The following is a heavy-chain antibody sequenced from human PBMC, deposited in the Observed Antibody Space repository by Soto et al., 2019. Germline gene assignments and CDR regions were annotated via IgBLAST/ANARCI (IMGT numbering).Heavy chain of an antibody. CDR1: GFTFSSYA. Sequence: QVQLVESGGGVVQPGRSLRLSCAASGFTFSSYAMHWVRQAPGKGLEWVAVISYDGSNKYYTDSVKGRFTISRDNSKNTLYLQMNILRAEDTAVYYCARDGGDHFDYWGQGTLVTVSS. D-gene: IGHD2-21*02. J-gene: IGHJ4*02. V-gene: IGHV3-30-3*01. CDR3: ARDGGDHFDY. CDR2: ISYDGSNK.